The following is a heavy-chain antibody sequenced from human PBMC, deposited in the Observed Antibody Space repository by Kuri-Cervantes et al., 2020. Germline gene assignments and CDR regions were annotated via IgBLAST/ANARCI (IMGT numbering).Heavy chain of an antibody. V-gene: IGHV1-24*01. Sequence: ASVKVSCKVSGYTLTELSMHWVRQAPGKGLEWMGGFDPEDGETIYDQKFQGRVTMTEDTSTDTAYMELSSLRSEDTAVYYCATDKLYSSGWSVWLWYFDLWGRGTLVTVSS. CDR3: ATDKLYSSGWSVWLWYFDL. J-gene: IGHJ2*01. CDR2: FDPEDGET. D-gene: IGHD6-19*01. CDR1: GYTLTELS.